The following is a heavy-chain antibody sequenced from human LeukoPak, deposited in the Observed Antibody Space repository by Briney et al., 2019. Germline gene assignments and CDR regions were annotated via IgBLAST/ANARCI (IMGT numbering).Heavy chain of an antibody. CDR3: ARGAYTMIVVRRDKIDY. CDR1: GFTFSSYS. CDR2: ISSSSSYI. V-gene: IGHV3-21*01. J-gene: IGHJ4*02. D-gene: IGHD3-22*01. Sequence: GGSLRLSCAASGFTFSSYSMNWVRQAPGKGLEWVSSISSSSSYISYADSVKGRFTISRDNAKNSLYLQMNSLRAEDTAVYYCARGAYTMIVVRRDKIDYWGQGTLVTVSS.